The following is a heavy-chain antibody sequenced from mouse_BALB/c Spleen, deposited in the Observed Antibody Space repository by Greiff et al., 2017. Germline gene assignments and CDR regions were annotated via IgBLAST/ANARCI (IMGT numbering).Heavy chain of an antibody. D-gene: IGHD1-1*02. CDR3: ARDGPLWPPYAMDY. J-gene: IGHJ4*01. CDR2: INSNGGST. Sequence: EVQGVESGGGLVQPGGSLKLSCAASGFTFSSYGMSWVRQTPDKRLELVATINSNGGSTYYPDSVKGRFTISRDNAKNTLYLQMSSLKSEDTAMYYCARDGPLWPPYAMDYWGQGTSVTVSS. V-gene: IGHV5-6-3*01. CDR1: GFTFSSYG.